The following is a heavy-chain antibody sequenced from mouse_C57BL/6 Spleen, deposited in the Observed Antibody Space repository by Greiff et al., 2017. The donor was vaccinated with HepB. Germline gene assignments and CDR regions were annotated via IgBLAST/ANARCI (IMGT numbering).Heavy chain of an antibody. D-gene: IGHD2-3*01. V-gene: IGHV6-6*01. CDR1: GFTFSDAW. CDR2: IRNKANNHAT. CDR3: TRAPYDGGEAMDY. J-gene: IGHJ4*01. Sequence: EVQGVESGGGLVQPGGSMKLSCAASGFTFSDAWMDWVRQSPEKGLEWVAEIRNKANNHATYYAESVKGRFTISRDDSKSSVYLQMNSLRAEDTGIYYCTRAPYDGGEAMDYWGQGTSVTVSS.